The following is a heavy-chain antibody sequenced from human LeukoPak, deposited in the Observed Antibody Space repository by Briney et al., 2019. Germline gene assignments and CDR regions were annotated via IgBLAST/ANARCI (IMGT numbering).Heavy chain of an antibody. CDR3: ARQFDY. CDR2: IYTSGST. J-gene: IGHJ4*02. Sequence: PSETLSLTCTVSGGSISSGSYYWSWIRQPAGKGLEWIGRIYTSGSTNYNPSLKSRVTISLDTSKNQFSLKLTSVSAADTAVYYCARQFDYWGQGTLVTVSS. V-gene: IGHV4-61*02. CDR1: GGSISSGSYY.